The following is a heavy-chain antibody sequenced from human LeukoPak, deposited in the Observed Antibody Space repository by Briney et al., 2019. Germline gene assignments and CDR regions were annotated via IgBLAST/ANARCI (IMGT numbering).Heavy chain of an antibody. CDR2: INHSGST. J-gene: IGHJ4*02. CDR1: GGSFSGYY. CDR3: ARRPRRYSYGYWDY. D-gene: IGHD5-18*01. V-gene: IGHV4-34*01. Sequence: SETLSLTCAVYGGSFSGYYWSWIRQSPGKGLEWIGEINHSGSTNYNPSLKSQVTFSVDTSKNQFSLKLSSVTAADTAVYYCARRPRRYSYGYWDYWGQGTLVTVSS.